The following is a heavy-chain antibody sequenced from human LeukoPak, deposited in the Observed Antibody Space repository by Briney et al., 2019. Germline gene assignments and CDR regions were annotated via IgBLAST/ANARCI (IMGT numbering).Heavy chain of an antibody. V-gene: IGHV3-23*01. CDR2: IIGSGGST. J-gene: IGHJ4*02. CDR3: AKQIQIYSSSWYGGADY. D-gene: IGHD6-13*01. CDR1: GFTFSSYA. Sequence: GGSLRLSCAASGFTFSSYAMSWVRKAPGKGLEWVSGIIGSGGSTYYAESVKGRFTISRDNSKNTLYLQINSLRAEDTAVYYCAKQIQIYSSSWYGGADYWGQGTLVTVSS.